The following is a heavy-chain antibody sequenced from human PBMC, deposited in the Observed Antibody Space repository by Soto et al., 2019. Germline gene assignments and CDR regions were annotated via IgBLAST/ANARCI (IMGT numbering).Heavy chain of an antibody. D-gene: IGHD1-20*01. CDR1: GGSISSGGYY. V-gene: IGHV4-61*08. Sequence: PSETLSLTCTVSGGSISSGGYYGSWIRQPPGKGLEWIGYIYYSGITNYNPSLKSRVTISVDTSKNQFSLKLSSVTAAYLAVYYCARYKSNYYYGMDVWGQGTTVTVSS. CDR2: IYYSGIT. CDR3: ARYKSNYYYGMDV. J-gene: IGHJ6*02.